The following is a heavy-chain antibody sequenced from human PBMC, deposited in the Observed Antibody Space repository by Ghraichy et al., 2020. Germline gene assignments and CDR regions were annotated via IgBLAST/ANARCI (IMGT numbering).Heavy chain of an antibody. CDR3: ARDSSGWYNIAVTAFDY. J-gene: IGHJ4*02. D-gene: IGHD6-19*01. CDR2: ISYDGNTK. V-gene: IGHV3-30-3*01. CDR1: GFTFTRSK. Sequence: GGSLRLSCAASGFTFTRSKMHWVRQAPGKGLEWLALISYDGNTKYYADSVKGRFTISRDNSKNTLYLQMNSLRVEDTAVYYCARDSSGWYNIAVTAFDYWGQGTLVTVSS.